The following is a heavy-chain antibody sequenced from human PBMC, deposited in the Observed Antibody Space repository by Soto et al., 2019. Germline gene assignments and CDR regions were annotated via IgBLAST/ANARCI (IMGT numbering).Heavy chain of an antibody. J-gene: IGHJ4*02. CDR2: INHSGST. Sequence: QVQLQQWGAGLVKPSETLSLTCAAYGESFSDYSWSWIRQPPGKGLEWIGEINHSGSTNYNPSLKSRVTISLDTSKRQFSLNLTSVTAADTAVYYCARVRYQLLFKPWGQGTLVTVSS. D-gene: IGHD2-2*01. CDR1: GESFSDYS. V-gene: IGHV4-34*01. CDR3: ARVRYQLLFKP.